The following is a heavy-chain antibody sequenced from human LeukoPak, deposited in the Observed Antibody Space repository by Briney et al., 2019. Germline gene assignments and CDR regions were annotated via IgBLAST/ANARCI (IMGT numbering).Heavy chain of an antibody. D-gene: IGHD1-26*01. CDR2: FDPEDGET. V-gene: IGHV1-24*01. J-gene: IGHJ3*02. Sequence: ASVKVSCKVSGYTLTELSMHWVRQAPGKGLEWMGGFDPEDGETIYAQKFQGRVTMTEDTSTDTAYIELSSLRSEDTAVYYCATVGGSYFRAFDIWGQGTMVTVSS. CDR1: GYTLTELS. CDR3: ATVGGSYFRAFDI.